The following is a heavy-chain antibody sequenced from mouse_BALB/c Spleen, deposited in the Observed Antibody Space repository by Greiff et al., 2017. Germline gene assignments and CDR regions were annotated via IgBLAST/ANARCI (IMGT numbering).Heavy chain of an antibody. V-gene: IGHV5-6-5*01. CDR3: ARAGDEGGYFDV. J-gene: IGHJ1*01. CDR1: GFTFSSYA. Sequence: EVQVVESGGGLVKPGGSLKLSCAASGFTFSSYAMSWVRQTPEKRLEWVASISSGGSTYYPDSVKGRFTISRDNARNILYLQMSSLRSEDTAMYYCARAGDEGGYFDVWGAGTTVTVSS. CDR2: ISSGGST.